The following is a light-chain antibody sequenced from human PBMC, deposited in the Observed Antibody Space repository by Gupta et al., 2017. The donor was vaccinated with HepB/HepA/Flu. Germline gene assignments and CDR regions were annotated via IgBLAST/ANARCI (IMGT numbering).Light chain of an antibody. Sequence: EIVSTPSPATLSLSPGDRATLPCRASQSVSSYLAWYQQKPGQAPRLLIYDASNRATGIPARFSGSGSGTDFTLTISSLEPEDFAVYYCQQRSNWPLTFGGGTKLEIK. CDR2: DAS. CDR1: QSVSSY. V-gene: IGKV3-11*01. CDR3: QQRSNWPLT. J-gene: IGKJ4*01.